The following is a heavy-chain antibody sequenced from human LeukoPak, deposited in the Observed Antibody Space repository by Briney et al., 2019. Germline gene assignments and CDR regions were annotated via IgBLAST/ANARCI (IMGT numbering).Heavy chain of an antibody. D-gene: IGHD1-7*01. CDR2: VFHSGTT. CDR3: ARTGTGYYFDN. CDR1: GDSLTSHF. J-gene: IGHJ4*02. Sequence: PSETLSLTCNVSGDSLTSHFWSWIRQTPGKGLEWIGYVFHSGTTNYSPSLKSRVTISVDTSKNQFSLRLRSVTAADTAVYYCARTGTGYYFDNWGQGTLVTVSS. V-gene: IGHV4-59*08.